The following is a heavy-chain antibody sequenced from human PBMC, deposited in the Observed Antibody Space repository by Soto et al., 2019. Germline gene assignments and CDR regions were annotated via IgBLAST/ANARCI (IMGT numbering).Heavy chain of an antibody. CDR3: ARGSSIAARPEWWFDP. J-gene: IGHJ5*02. CDR1: GYTFTSYG. Sequence: ASVKVSCKASGYTFTSYGIIWVRQAPGQGLEWMGWISAYNGNTNYAQKLQGRVTMTTDTSTSTAYMELRSLRSDDTAVYYCARGSSIAARPEWWFDPWGQGTLVTVSS. CDR2: ISAYNGNT. D-gene: IGHD6-6*01. V-gene: IGHV1-18*01.